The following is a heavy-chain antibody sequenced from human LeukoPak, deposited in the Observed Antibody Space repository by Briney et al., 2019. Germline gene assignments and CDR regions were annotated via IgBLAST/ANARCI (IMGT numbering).Heavy chain of an antibody. CDR2: ISYDGSNN. J-gene: IGHJ4*02. V-gene: IGHV3-30-3*01. CDR1: GFTFSYYT. Sequence: GGSLRLSCAASGFTFSYYTMHWVRQAPGKGLEWVAVISYDGSNNYYADSLKGRFTISRDNSKNTLYLQMNSLRAEDTAVYYCARVGSSGWYDLDYWGQGTLVTVSS. D-gene: IGHD6-19*01. CDR3: ARVGSSGWYDLDY.